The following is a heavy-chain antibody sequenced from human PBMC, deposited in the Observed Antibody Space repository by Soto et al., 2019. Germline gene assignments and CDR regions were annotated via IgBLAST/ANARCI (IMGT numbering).Heavy chain of an antibody. CDR3: TTGVRVTGTYYGMDV. CDR1: GFTFSNAW. CDR2: IKSKTDGGTT. Sequence: LRLSCAASGFTFSNAWMSWVRQAPGKGLEWVGRIKSKTDGGTTDYAAPVKGRFTISRDDSKNTLYLQMNSLKTEDTAVYYCTTGVRVTGTYYGMDVWGQGTTVTVSS. D-gene: IGHD1-7*01. J-gene: IGHJ6*02. V-gene: IGHV3-15*01.